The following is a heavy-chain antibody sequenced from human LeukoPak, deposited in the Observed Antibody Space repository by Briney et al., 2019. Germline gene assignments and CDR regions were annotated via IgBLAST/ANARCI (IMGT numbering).Heavy chain of an antibody. D-gene: IGHD3-3*01. CDR3: ARGIWSATRASYYMDV. CDR1: GYTFTSYA. J-gene: IGHJ6*03. V-gene: IGHV1-3*03. Sequence: ASVKVSCKTSGYTFTSYAIHWVRQAPGRRPEWMGWINAGNADTRYSQDFQGRVTISRDTSASTAYMEFSSLTSEDMAVYFCARGIWSATRASYYMDVWGKGTTVTVSS. CDR2: INAGNADT.